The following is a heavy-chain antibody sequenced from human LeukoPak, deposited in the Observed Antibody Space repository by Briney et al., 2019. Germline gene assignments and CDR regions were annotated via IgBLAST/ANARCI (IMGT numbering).Heavy chain of an antibody. Sequence: GGSLRLSCAASGFIFSSYTMTWVRQSPGKGLEWVAAIGGSDGSTFFADSVKGRFTISRDNSKNTLYLQMNSLRAEDTAVYYCAKPNRGSGSSYFDYWGQGTLVTVSS. D-gene: IGHD3-10*01. CDR3: AKPNRGSGSSYFDY. J-gene: IGHJ4*02. V-gene: IGHV3-23*01. CDR1: GFIFSSYT. CDR2: IGGSDGST.